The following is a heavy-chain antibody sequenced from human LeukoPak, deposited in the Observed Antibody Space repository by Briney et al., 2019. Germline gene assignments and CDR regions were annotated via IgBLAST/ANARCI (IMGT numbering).Heavy chain of an antibody. D-gene: IGHD1-26*01. J-gene: IGHJ4*02. CDR2: IYTSGYT. Sequence: SETLSLTCTVSGGSISSYYWSWIRQPPGKGLKWIGYIYTSGYTIYNPSLKSRVTISLDTSKNQFSLTLSSVTAADTAVYYCARRDSGSYSYFDYWGQGTLVTVSS. CDR1: GGSISSYY. V-gene: IGHV4-4*09. CDR3: ARRDSGSYSYFDY.